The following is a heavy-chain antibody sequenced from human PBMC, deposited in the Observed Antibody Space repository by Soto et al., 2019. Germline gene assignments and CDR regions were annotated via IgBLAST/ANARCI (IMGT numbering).Heavy chain of an antibody. Sequence: PTLVNPTQTLTLTCTFSGFSLSTSGVGVGWIRQPPGKALEWLALIYWDDDKRYSPSLKSRLTITKDTSKNQVVLTMTNMDPMDTGTYYCAHKGPEDWPLDYWSQGTLVTVSS. J-gene: IGHJ4*02. CDR1: GFSLSTSGVG. CDR2: IYWDDDK. V-gene: IGHV2-5*02. D-gene: IGHD3-9*01. CDR3: AHKGPEDWPLDY.